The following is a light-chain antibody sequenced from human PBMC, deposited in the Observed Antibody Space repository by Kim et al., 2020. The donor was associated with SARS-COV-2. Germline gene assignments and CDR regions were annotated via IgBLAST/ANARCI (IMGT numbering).Light chain of an antibody. Sequence: SASVGDRVAITCRASQSISSYLNWYQQKPGKAPKLLIYAASSLQSGVPSRFSGSGSGTDFTLTISSLQPEDFATYYCQQSYSTPRTFGQGTKLEI. CDR1: QSISSY. CDR3: QQSYSTPRT. J-gene: IGKJ2*01. CDR2: AAS. V-gene: IGKV1-39*01.